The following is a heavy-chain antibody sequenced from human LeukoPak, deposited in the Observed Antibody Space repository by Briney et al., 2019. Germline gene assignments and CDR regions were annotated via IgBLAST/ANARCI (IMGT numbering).Heavy chain of an antibody. Sequence: PGGSLRLSCEASGFTFSDYSMTWIRQSPGKGLEWIGYIYHTGSSNYNPSLKSRVTISMDTSKNLFSLKLTSVTAADTAIFYCAGDQGGSSFRHAFDIWGQGTLVTVSS. D-gene: IGHD1-26*01. CDR1: GFTFSDYS. CDR3: AGDQGGSSFRHAFDI. CDR2: IYHTGSS. J-gene: IGHJ3*02. V-gene: IGHV4-59*01.